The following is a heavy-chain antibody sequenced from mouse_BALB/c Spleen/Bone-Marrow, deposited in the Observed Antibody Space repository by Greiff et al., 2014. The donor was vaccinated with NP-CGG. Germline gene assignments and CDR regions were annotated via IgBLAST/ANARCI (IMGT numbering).Heavy chain of an antibody. CDR1: GYTFTNYW. CDR2: IDPSTGCT. J-gene: IGHJ3*01. V-gene: IGHV1-7*01. CDR3: ARGGIYDGYSY. D-gene: IGHD2-3*01. Sequence: QVQLKESGAELAKPRASVKMSCKASGYTFTNYWMHWVKQRPGQGLEWIGYIDPSTGCTEYNQKFKDKSTLTADKSSSTAYMQLSSLTSEDSAVYYCARGGIYDGYSYWGQGTLVTVSA.